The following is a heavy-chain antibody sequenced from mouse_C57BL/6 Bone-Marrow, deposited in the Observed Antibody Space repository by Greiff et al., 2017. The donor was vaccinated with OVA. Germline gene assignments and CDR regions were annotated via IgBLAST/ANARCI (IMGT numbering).Heavy chain of an antibody. J-gene: IGHJ1*03. CDR1: GYTFTSYW. CDR2: IHPNSGST. CDR3: ARCQSSYVGTYWYFDV. D-gene: IGHD1-1*01. Sequence: QVHVKQPGAELVKPGASVKLSCKASGYTFTSYWMHWVKQRPGQGLEWIGMIHPNSGSTNYNEKFKSKATLTVDKSSSTAYMQISSLTSEDSAVYYCARCQSSYVGTYWYFDVWGTGTTVTVSS. V-gene: IGHV1-64*01.